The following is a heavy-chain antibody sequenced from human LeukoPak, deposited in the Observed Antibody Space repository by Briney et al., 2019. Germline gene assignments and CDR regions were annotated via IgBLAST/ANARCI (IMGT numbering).Heavy chain of an antibody. Sequence: PGGSLRLSCAASGFTFSIYSMDWVRQAPGKGLEWGSYISSSSSTIYYADSVKGRFTISRDNSKNTLYLQMNSLRAEDTAVYYCAKLFDYLADAFDIWGQGTMVTVSS. CDR2: ISSSSSTI. CDR3: AKLFDYLADAFDI. V-gene: IGHV3-48*01. D-gene: IGHD2/OR15-2a*01. J-gene: IGHJ3*02. CDR1: GFTFSIYS.